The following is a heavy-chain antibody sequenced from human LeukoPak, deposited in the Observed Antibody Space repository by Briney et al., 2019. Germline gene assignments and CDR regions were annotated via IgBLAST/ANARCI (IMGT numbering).Heavy chain of an antibody. J-gene: IGHJ5*02. CDR2: IYYSGST. V-gene: IGHV4-30-4*01. Sequence: SQTLSLTCTVSGGSISSGDYYWSWIRQPPGKGLEWIGYIYYSGSTYYNPSLKSRVTISVDTSKNQFSLKLSSVTAADTAVYYCAGGITIFGVVIIDGYNWFDPWGQGTLVTVSS. CDR3: AGGITIFGVVIIDGYNWFDP. D-gene: IGHD3-3*01. CDR1: GGSISSGDYY.